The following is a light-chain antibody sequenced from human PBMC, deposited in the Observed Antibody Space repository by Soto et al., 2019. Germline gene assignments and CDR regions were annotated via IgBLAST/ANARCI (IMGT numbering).Light chain of an antibody. J-gene: IGLJ2*01. CDR2: EVS. Sequence: QSVLTQPASVPGSPGQSITISCTGTSSDVGGYKYVSWYQQHPGKVPKLMIYEVSNRPSGVSNRFSGSKSGNTASLTISGLQAGDEADYYCSSYTSSNTLVFGGGTKVTVL. CDR3: SSYTSSNTLV. V-gene: IGLV2-14*01. CDR1: SSDVGGYKY.